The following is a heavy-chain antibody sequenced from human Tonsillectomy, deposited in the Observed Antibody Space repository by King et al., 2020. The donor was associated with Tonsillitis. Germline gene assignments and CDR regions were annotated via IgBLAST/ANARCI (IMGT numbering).Heavy chain of an antibody. J-gene: IGHJ6*03. CDR3: ARVTIFGVATPPYYYYYMDV. D-gene: IGHD3-3*01. Sequence: QLQESGPGLVKPSETLSLTCTVSGGSISSYYWSWIRQPPGRGLEGIGYIYYSGSTDCNPSLKSRVTISVDTSKNQFSLKLSSVTAADTAVDYCARVTIFGVATPPYYYYYMDVWGKGTTVTVSS. CDR2: IYYSGST. V-gene: IGHV4-59*01. CDR1: GGSISSYY.